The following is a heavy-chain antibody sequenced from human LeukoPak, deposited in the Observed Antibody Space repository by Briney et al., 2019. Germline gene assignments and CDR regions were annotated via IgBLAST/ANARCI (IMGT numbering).Heavy chain of an antibody. J-gene: IGHJ3*02. CDR2: INPNSGGT. Sequence: ASVKVSCKASGYTFTGYYMHWVRQAPGQGLEWMGWINPNSGGTNYAQEFQGRVTMTRDTSISTAYMELSSLRSEDTAVYYCAIESAFDIWGQGTMVTVSS. CDR3: AIESAFDI. CDR1: GYTFTGYY. V-gene: IGHV1-2*02.